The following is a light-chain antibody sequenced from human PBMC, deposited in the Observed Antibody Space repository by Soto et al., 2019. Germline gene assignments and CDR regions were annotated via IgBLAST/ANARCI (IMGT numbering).Light chain of an antibody. J-gene: IGLJ2*01. V-gene: IGLV2-14*01. Sequence: QSALTQPASVSGSPGQSITISCTGTSSDVGGYNYVSWYQQHPGKAPKIMIYDVSNRPSGVSNRFSGSKSGNTASLTISGLQAEDEADYYCNSYTGSRTVIFGGGTKVTVL. CDR2: DVS. CDR1: SSDVGGYNY. CDR3: NSYTGSRTVI.